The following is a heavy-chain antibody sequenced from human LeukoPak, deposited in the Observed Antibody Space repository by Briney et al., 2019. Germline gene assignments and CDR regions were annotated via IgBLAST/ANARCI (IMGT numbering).Heavy chain of an antibody. CDR2: ISSSSSYT. V-gene: IGHV3-11*06. Sequence: GRCLRLSCAVSGFTFSDYYMSWIRQAPGKGLEWVTYISSSSSYTNYADSLKGRFTISRDNTKNALYLQMNSLRAEDTAVYYCARVHPSRGIGDAFDIWGQGTMVTVSS. J-gene: IGHJ3*02. CDR1: GFTFSDYY. D-gene: IGHD3-10*01. CDR3: ARVHPSRGIGDAFDI.